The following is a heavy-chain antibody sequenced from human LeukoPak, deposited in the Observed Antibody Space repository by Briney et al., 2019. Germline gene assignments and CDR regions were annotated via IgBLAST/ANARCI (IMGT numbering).Heavy chain of an antibody. Sequence: ASVKVSCKASGYTFTGYYIHWVRQAPGQGLEWMGIISPSGGSTSYAQKFQGRVTMTRDMSTSTIYMGLSSLRYEDTAVYYCARTPPTNWFDPWGQGTLVTVSS. J-gene: IGHJ5*02. D-gene: IGHD1-1*01. CDR3: ARTPPTNWFDP. CDR2: ISPSGGST. CDR1: GYTFTGYY. V-gene: IGHV1-46*01.